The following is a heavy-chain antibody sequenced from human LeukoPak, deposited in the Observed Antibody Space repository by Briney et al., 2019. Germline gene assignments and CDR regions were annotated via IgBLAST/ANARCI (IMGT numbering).Heavy chain of an antibody. J-gene: IGHJ4*02. Sequence: GGSLRLSCAASGFTFSSYGIHWVRQAPGKGLEWVSVISKNGDTTYYADSVKGRFTISRDNSKNTLYLQMNSLRAEDTAVYYCARDQPRGWSHDYWGQGTLVTVSS. CDR1: GFTFSSYG. CDR2: ISKNGDTT. CDR3: ARDQPRGWSHDY. V-gene: IGHV3-23*01. D-gene: IGHD6-19*01.